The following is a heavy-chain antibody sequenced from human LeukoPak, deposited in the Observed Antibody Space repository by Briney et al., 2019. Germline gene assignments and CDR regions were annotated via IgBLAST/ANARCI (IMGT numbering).Heavy chain of an antibody. CDR3: ARGVHVRKYDSNDNCFDP. Sequence: ASVKVSCKVSGYTLTELSMHWVRQAPGKGLEWMGGFDPEDGETIYAQKFQGRVTMTEDTSTDTAYMELSSLRSEDTAVYYCARGVHVRKYDSNDNCFDPWGQGTLVTVSS. D-gene: IGHD3-22*01. V-gene: IGHV1-24*01. CDR1: GYTLTELS. J-gene: IGHJ5*02. CDR2: FDPEDGET.